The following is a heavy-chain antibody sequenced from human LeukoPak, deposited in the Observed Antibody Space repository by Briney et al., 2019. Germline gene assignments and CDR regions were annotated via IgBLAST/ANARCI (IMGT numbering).Heavy chain of an antibody. CDR2: IYYSGST. CDR3: ARGWGYCSSTSCYNYMDV. D-gene: IGHD2-2*02. V-gene: IGHV4-39*07. J-gene: IGHJ6*03. Sequence: SETLSLTCTVSGGSISSSSYYWGWIRQPPGKGLEWIGSIYYSGSTYYNPSLKSRITISVDTSKNQFSLKLSSVTAADTAVYYCARGWGYCSSTSCYNYMDVWGKGTTVTVSS. CDR1: GGSISSSSYY.